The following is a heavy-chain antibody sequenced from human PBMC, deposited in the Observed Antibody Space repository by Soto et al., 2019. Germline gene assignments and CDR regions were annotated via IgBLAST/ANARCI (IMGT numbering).Heavy chain of an antibody. V-gene: IGHV3-30*16. CDR1: GFAFEAYS. CDR2: ISFDGNNK. J-gene: IGHJ6*02. D-gene: IGHD2-2*01. Sequence: HPGGSLRLSCAASGFAFEAYSMHWVRQAPGKGLEWVAIISFDGNNKYYADAVKGRFTISRDDSKNTQYLQMNSLRGEDTAVYYCARDAGKAEPEDMVGVSAAHWIYSYSGMDVWGQGTTVTVSS. CDR3: ARDAGKAEPEDMVGVSAAHWIYSYSGMDV.